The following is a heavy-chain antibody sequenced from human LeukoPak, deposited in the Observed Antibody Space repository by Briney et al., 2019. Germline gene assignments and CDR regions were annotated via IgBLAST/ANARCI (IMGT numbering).Heavy chain of an antibody. CDR1: GFTFSDYY. CDR2: ISSSSSYI. J-gene: IGHJ4*02. V-gene: IGHV3-11*06. D-gene: IGHD6-13*01. Sequence: GGSLRLSCAASGFTFSDYYMSWIRQAPGKGLEWVSYISSSSSYIYYADSVKGRFTISRDNAKNSLYLQMNSLRAEDTAVYYCATARGSSWPFDYWGQGTLVTVSS. CDR3: ATARGSSWPFDY.